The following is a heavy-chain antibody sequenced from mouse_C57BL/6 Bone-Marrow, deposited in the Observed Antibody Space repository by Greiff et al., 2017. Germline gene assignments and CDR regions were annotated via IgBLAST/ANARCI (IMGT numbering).Heavy chain of an antibody. J-gene: IGHJ4*01. V-gene: IGHV1-69*01. Sequence: QVQLQQPGAELVMPGASVKLSCKASGYTFTSYWMHWVKQRPGQGLEWIGEIDPSDSDTNYNQKFKGKSTLTVDKSSSTAYMQLSSLTSEDSAVYYCARDYYGSSGAMDYWGQGTSVTVSS. D-gene: IGHD1-1*01. CDR2: IDPSDSDT. CDR1: GYTFTSYW. CDR3: ARDYYGSSGAMDY.